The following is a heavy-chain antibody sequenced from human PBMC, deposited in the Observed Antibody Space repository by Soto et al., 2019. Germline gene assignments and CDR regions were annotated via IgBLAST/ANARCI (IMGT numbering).Heavy chain of an antibody. J-gene: IGHJ4*02. CDR2: IYYSGST. Sequence: SETLSLTCTVSGGSISSSSYYLGWIRQPPGKGLEWIGSIYYSGSTYYNPSLKSRVTISVDTSKNQFSLKLSSVTAADTAVYYCAGTLLWFGEALDYWGQGTLVTVSS. V-gene: IGHV4-39*01. D-gene: IGHD3-10*01. CDR1: GGSISSSSYY. CDR3: AGTLLWFGEALDY.